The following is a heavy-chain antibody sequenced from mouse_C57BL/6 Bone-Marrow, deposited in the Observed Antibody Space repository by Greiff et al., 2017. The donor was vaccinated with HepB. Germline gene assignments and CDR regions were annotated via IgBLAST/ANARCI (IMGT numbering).Heavy chain of an antibody. Sequence: LVEPGASVKISCKASGYTFTDYYMNWVKQSHGKSLEWIGDINPNNGGTSYNQKFKGKATLTVDKSSSTAYMELRSLTSEDSAVYYCARRSNYYAMDYWGQGTSVTVSS. CDR3: ARRSNYYAMDY. CDR1: GYTFTDYY. CDR2: INPNNGGT. V-gene: IGHV1-26*01. J-gene: IGHJ4*01.